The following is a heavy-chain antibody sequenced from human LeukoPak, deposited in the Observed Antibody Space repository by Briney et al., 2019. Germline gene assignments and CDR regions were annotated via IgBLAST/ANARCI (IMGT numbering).Heavy chain of an antibody. J-gene: IGHJ3*02. D-gene: IGHD6-6*01. CDR1: GYTFTGFY. CDR2: MNPNSGNT. CDR3: ANLKLIAARDAFDI. Sequence: GASVKVSCKASGYTFTGFYIHWVRQAPGQGLEWMGWMNPNSGNTGYAQKFQGRVTMTRNTSISTAYMELSSLRSEDTAVYYCANLKLIAARDAFDIWGQGTMVTVSS. V-gene: IGHV1-8*02.